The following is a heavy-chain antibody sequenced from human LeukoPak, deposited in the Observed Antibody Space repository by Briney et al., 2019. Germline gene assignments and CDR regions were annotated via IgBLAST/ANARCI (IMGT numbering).Heavy chain of an antibody. V-gene: IGHV3-23*01. Sequence: GGSLRLSCAASGFTFSDYAMSWARQAPGKGLEWVSGISVRGGSRYYADSVKGRFTISRDNSKNTLYLQMNSLRAEDTAVYYCAKDGQYSTGWYFDYWGQGTLVTVSS. CDR3: AKDGQYSTGWYFDY. D-gene: IGHD6-19*01. CDR1: GFTFSDYA. CDR2: ISVRGGSR. J-gene: IGHJ4*02.